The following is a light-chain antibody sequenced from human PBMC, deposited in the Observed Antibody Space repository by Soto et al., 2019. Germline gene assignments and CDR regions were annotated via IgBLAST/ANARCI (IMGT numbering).Light chain of an antibody. Sequence: EIVLTHSPATLSLSPGEGATLSCRASQSVSSYLAWYQQKPGQAPRLLIYDASNRATGIPARFSGSGSGTDFTLTISSLEPEDFAVYYCQKRSNWTSFGQGTRLEIK. J-gene: IGKJ5*01. CDR3: QKRSNWTS. CDR2: DAS. V-gene: IGKV3-11*01. CDR1: QSVSSY.